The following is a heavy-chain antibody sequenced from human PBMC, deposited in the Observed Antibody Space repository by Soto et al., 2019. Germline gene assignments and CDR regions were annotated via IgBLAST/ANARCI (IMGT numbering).Heavy chain of an antibody. V-gene: IGHV3-11*01. CDR2: ISSGGSAI. J-gene: IGHJ3*02. CDR3: ARTTSAKTFDI. Sequence: QVQLVESGGGLVKPGGSLRLSCAASGFTFSDYYMSWIRQAPGEGLEWLSYISSGGSAIYYADSVKGLFTLSRDNAKNSLYLQMNSLRAEDTAVYYCARTTSAKTFDIWGQGTMVTVSS. CDR1: GFTFSDYY. D-gene: IGHD1-1*01.